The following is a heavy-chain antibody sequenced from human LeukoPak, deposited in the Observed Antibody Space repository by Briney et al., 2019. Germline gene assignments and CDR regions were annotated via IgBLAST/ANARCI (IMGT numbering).Heavy chain of an antibody. Sequence: SETLSLTCAVSGYSISSGYYWGWIRQPPGKGLEWIGSIYHSGSTYYNPSLKSRVTISVDTSKNQFSLKLSSVTAADTAVYYCARERWSDVAGIDYWGQGTLVTVSS. V-gene: IGHV4-38-2*02. D-gene: IGHD6-19*01. CDR2: IYHSGST. CDR3: ARERWSDVAGIDY. J-gene: IGHJ4*02. CDR1: GYSISSGYY.